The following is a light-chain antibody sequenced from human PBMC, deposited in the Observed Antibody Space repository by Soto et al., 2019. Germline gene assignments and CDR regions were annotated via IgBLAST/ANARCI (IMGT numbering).Light chain of an antibody. V-gene: IGKV3-15*01. CDR1: QSVSLN. CDR2: GAS. CDR3: QQYKHWPET. Sequence: EIVMTQSPATLSVSPGERATLSCRASQSVSLNLAWYQQRTGQAPRLLIYGASTRATGIPVRFSGSGSGTEFTLTISSLQSEDFAVFCCQQYKHWPETFGQWTKVEI. J-gene: IGKJ1*01.